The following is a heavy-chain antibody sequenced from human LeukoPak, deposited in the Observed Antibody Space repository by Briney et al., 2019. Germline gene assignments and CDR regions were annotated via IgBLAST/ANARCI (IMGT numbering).Heavy chain of an antibody. D-gene: IGHD6-13*01. CDR2: IWYDGSNK. Sequence: GGSLRLSCAASGFTLSSYGMHWVRQAPGKGLEWVAVIWYDGSNKYYADSVKGRFTISRDNSKNTLYLQMNSLRVEDTAVYYCAAGTAADFWGLGTLVAVSS. CDR1: GFTLSSYG. CDR3: AAGTAADF. J-gene: IGHJ4*02. V-gene: IGHV3-33*01.